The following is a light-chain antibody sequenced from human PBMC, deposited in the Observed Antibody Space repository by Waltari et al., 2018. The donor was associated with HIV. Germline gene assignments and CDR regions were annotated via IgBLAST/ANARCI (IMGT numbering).Light chain of an antibody. J-gene: IGLJ2*01. V-gene: IGLV8-61*01. CDR2: STN. Sequence: QTVVTQEPSFSVSPGGTVTLTCGLSSGSVSTSYYPSWYQQTPGQAPRTLIYSTNICSSGGPDRFSGSILGNKAALTITGAQADDESDYYCVLYMGSGICVFGGGTKLTVL. CDR3: VLYMGSGICV. CDR1: SGSVSTSYY.